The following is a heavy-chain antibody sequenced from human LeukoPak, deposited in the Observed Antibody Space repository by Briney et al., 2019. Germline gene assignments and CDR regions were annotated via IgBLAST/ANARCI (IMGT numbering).Heavy chain of an antibody. CDR2: IWFDGDNK. J-gene: IGHJ4*02. Sequence: GKSLRLSCAASGFTFSSYGMHWVRQAPGKGLEWVAGIWFDGDNKYYADSVKGRFTISRDNSKNTLYLQMNSLRAEDTAVYYCAKDLTWMLGRFDSWGQGTLVTVSS. D-gene: IGHD2-2*03. CDR1: GFTFSSYG. V-gene: IGHV3-33*06. CDR3: AKDLTWMLGRFDS.